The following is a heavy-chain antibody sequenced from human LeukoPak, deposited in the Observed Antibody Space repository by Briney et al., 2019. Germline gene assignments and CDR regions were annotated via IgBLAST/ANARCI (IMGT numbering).Heavy chain of an antibody. CDR3: ARDRGDYYGSGSYCPLFDY. CDR2: ISSSSSYI. J-gene: IGHJ4*02. V-gene: IGHV3-21*01. CDR1: GFTFSVYS. Sequence: GRSLRLSCAASGFTFSVYSMNWVRQAPGKGLEWVSSISSSSSYIYYADSVKGRFTISRDNAKNSLYLQMNSLRAEDTAVYYCARDRGDYYGSGSYCPLFDYWGQGTLVTVSS. D-gene: IGHD3-10*01.